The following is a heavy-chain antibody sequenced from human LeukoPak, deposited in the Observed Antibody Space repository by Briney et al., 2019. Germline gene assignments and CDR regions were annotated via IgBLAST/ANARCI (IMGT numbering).Heavy chain of an antibody. CDR3: ARVPRFGEHQNWFDP. Sequence: ASVKVSCKASGYTFTSYGISWVRQAPGQGLEWMGWISAYNGNTNYAQKLQGRVTMTTDTSTSTAYMELRSLRSDDTAVYYCARVPRFGEHQNWFDPWGQGTLVTVSS. J-gene: IGHJ5*02. CDR2: ISAYNGNT. V-gene: IGHV1-18*04. D-gene: IGHD3-10*01. CDR1: GYTFTSYG.